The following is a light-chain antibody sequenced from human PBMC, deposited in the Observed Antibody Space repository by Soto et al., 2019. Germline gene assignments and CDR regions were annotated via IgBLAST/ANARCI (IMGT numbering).Light chain of an antibody. Sequence: QSVLTQPASVSGSPGQSITISCTGTSSDVGAYNYVSWFQQYPGKAPKLMIYDVSNRPSGVSNRFSGSKSGNTASPTISGLQAEDEADYYCCSYTSSSTDVFGTGTKVTVL. J-gene: IGLJ1*01. CDR1: SSDVGAYNY. CDR2: DVS. CDR3: CSYTSSSTDV. V-gene: IGLV2-14*01.